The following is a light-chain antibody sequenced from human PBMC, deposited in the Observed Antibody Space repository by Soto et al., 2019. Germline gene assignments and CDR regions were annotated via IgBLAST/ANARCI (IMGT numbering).Light chain of an antibody. CDR2: GAY. CDR1: QSVGNN. J-gene: IGKJ4*01. V-gene: IGKV3-15*01. Sequence: EIVMTQSPATLSVSPGERTTLSCRASQSVGNNLAWYQQKPGQAPRLLIYGAYTRATGIPARFSGSGSGTEFTLTISSLQSEDLAVYYCQEYNHWHPITFGGGTKVDIK. CDR3: QEYNHWHPIT.